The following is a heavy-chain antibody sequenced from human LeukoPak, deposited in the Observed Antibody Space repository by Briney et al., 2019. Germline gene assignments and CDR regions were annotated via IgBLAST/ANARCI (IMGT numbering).Heavy chain of an antibody. V-gene: IGHV4-59*08. CDR2: IYYSGST. Sequence: PSETLSLTCTISGVPMSGYYWSWIRQSPGKGLEWIGYIYYSGSTNYNPSLKSRVTISVDTSKNQFSLKLSSVTAADTAVYYCPRRTYNWNEYFCDHWGQGTLVTVSS. J-gene: IGHJ4*02. CDR1: GVPMSGYY. CDR3: PRRTYNWNEYFCDH. D-gene: IGHD1-1*01.